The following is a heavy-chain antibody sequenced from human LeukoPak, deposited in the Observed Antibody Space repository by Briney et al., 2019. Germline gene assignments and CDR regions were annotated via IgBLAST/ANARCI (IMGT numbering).Heavy chain of an antibody. CDR1: GFTFSSYS. Sequence: GGSLRLSCAASGFTFSSYSMNWVRQAPGKGLEWVSSISSSSSYIYYADSVKGRFTISRDNAKNSLYLQMNSLRAEDTAVYYCATLYGSGSYYNGVYFDYWGQGTLVTVSS. J-gene: IGHJ4*02. D-gene: IGHD3-10*01. V-gene: IGHV3-21*04. CDR2: ISSSSSYI. CDR3: ATLYGSGSYYNGVYFDY.